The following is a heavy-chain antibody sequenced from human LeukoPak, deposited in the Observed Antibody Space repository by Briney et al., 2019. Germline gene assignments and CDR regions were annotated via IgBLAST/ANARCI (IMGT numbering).Heavy chain of an antibody. V-gene: IGHV4-4*09. CDR1: GGSISNFY. Sequence: SETLSLTCSVSGGSISNFYWSWIRQPPGKGLGWIGCVYTSGITNYNPSFQSRVTISEDTSKNQFSLKLRSVTAADTAVYYCAKRGDWEGHWFDPWGQGTLVTVSS. D-gene: IGHD2-21*01. CDR2: VYTSGIT. CDR3: AKRGDWEGHWFDP. J-gene: IGHJ5*02.